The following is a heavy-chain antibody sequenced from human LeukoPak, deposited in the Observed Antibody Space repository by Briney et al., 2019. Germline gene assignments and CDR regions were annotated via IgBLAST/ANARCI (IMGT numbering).Heavy chain of an antibody. Sequence: GGSLRLSCAASGFTFSNYWMHWVRQAPGKGLVWVSRINSDGSSRNYADSVKGRFTISRDNAKNTLYLQMNSLRAEDTAIYHCARDSGSSPLDYWGQGTLVTVSS. CDR1: GFTFSNYW. CDR2: INSDGSSR. D-gene: IGHD6-19*01. CDR3: ARDSGSSPLDY. V-gene: IGHV3-74*01. J-gene: IGHJ4*01.